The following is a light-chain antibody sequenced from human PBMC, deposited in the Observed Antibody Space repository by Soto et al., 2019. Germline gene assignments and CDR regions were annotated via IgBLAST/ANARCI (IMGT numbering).Light chain of an antibody. CDR1: QSVTSSY. V-gene: IGKV3-20*01. J-gene: IGKJ4*01. CDR2: AAS. CDR3: HQYGSSPPT. Sequence: EIVLTQSPGTLSLSPGERATLSCRASQSVTSSYLAWYQHKPGQAPRLLIYAASRRATGIPDRFTGSGSGTDFTLTISRLGPDDFAVYYCHQYGSSPPTFGGGTKXDIK.